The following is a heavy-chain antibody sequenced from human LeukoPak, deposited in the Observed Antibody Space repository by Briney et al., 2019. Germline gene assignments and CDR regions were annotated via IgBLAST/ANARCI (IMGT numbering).Heavy chain of an antibody. CDR1: GGSISSSSYY. D-gene: IGHD6-19*01. CDR2: IYYSGST. CDR3: ARFLAVAYNWFDP. V-gene: IGHV4-39*07. J-gene: IGHJ5*02. Sequence: SETLSLTCTVSGGSISSSSYYWGWIRQPPGKGLEWIGSIYYSGSTYYNPSLKSRVTISVDTSKNQFSLKLSSVTAADTAVYYCARFLAVAYNWFDPWGQGTLVTVSS.